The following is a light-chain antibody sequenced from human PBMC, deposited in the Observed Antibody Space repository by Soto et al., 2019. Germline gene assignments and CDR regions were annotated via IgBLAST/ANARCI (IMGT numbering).Light chain of an antibody. CDR1: SRDVGGYYY. CDR2: DVS. Sequence: QSALTQPRSVSGSPGQSVTISCTGTSRDVGGYYYVSWYQQHPGKAPKLMIYDVSKRPSGVPDRFSGSKSDNTASLTISGLQAEDEADYYCCSYAGTYSSYVFGTGTKLTVL. CDR3: CSYAGTYSSYV. J-gene: IGLJ1*01. V-gene: IGLV2-11*01.